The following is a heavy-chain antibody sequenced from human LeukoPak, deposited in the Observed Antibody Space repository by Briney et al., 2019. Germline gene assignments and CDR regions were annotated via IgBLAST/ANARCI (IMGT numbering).Heavy chain of an antibody. CDR2: IYHSGRT. CDR3: VCSSWAFDF. D-gene: IGHD6-13*01. Sequence: TXXLTXXXXSGFXXSSTYYWGWVRQPPGKGLEWIGSIYHSGRTYYNPSLKSRVTISVDTSKNQFSLRVTSVTAADTAVYYCVCSSWAFDFWGQGTLVSVSS. V-gene: IGHV4-39*01. CDR1: SGFXXSSTYY. J-gene: IGHJ4*02.